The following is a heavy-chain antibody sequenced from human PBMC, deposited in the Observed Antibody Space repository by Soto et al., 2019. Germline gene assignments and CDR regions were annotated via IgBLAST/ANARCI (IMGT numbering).Heavy chain of an antibody. V-gene: IGHV4-31*03. CDR3: ARDPAITMVRGVPTYGMDV. D-gene: IGHD3-10*01. Sequence: SETLSLTCTVSGGSISSGGYYWSWIRQHPXKGLEWIGYIYYSGSTYYNPSLKSRVTISVDTSKNQFSLKLSSVTAADTAVYYCARDPAITMVRGVPTYGMDVWGQGTTVTVSS. J-gene: IGHJ6*02. CDR2: IYYSGST. CDR1: GGSISSGGYY.